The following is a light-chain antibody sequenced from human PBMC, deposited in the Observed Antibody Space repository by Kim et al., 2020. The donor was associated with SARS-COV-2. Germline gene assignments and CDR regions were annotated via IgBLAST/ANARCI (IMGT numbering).Light chain of an antibody. Sequence: SPGESATLSCRASQSVSNYLAWYQHKPGQPPRLLIYDASNRATGIPARFSGSRSGTDFTLTISSLEPEDFAVYYWQQRSNWPPITFGQGTRLEIK. CDR2: DAS. J-gene: IGKJ5*01. CDR1: QSVSNY. V-gene: IGKV3-11*01. CDR3: QQRSNWPPIT.